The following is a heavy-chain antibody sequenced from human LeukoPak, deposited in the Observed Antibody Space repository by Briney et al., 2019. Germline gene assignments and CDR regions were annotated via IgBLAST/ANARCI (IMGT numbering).Heavy chain of an antibody. CDR2: ISAHNGNT. Sequence: ASVKVSCKASGYIFTSYGIIWVRQAPGQGLQWMGWISAHNGNTNYAQKLQGRVTMTTDTSTTTVYMELRSLRSDDTAVYYCARAQTPLLLDYWGQGTKVAVPS. CDR1: GYIFTSYG. CDR3: ARAQTPLLLDY. D-gene: IGHD2-15*01. V-gene: IGHV1-18*01. J-gene: IGHJ4*02.